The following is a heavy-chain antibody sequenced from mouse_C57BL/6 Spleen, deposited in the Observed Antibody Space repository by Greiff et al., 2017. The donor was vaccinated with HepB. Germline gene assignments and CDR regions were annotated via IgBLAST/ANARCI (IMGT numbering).Heavy chain of an antibody. V-gene: IGHV1-15*01. J-gene: IGHJ1*03. Sequence: QVQLQQSGAELVRPGASVTLSCKASGYTFTDYEMHWVKQTPVHGLEWIGAIDPETGGTAYNQKFKGKAILTADKSSSTAYMELRRLTSEDSAVYYCTGNYDRYFDVWGTGTTVTVSS. CDR2: IDPETGGT. CDR1: GYTFTDYE. CDR3: TGNYDRYFDV. D-gene: IGHD2-1*01.